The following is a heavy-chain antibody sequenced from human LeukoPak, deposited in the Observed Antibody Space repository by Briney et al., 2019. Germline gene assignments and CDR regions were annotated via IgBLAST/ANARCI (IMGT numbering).Heavy chain of an antibody. CDR2: INSDGSEG. D-gene: IGHD6-6*01. Sequence: GGSLRLSCAASGFTFSSYWMSWVRQAPGKGLEWVASINSDGSEGYYADVVKGRFTISRDNAKNSLYLQINSLRAEDTAVHYCARSSYSSSSSVWGQGTMVTVSS. CDR3: ARSSYSSSSSV. J-gene: IGHJ3*01. CDR1: GFTFSSYW. V-gene: IGHV3-7*03.